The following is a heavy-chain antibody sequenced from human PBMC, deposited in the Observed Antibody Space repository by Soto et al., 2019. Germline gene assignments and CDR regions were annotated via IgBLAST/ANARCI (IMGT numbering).Heavy chain of an antibody. CDR3: AHPAFIEAAGTGYFDY. V-gene: IGHV1-69*01. Sequence: QVQLVQSGAEVKKPGSSVKVSCKASGGTFSSYAISWVRQAPGQGLEWMGGIIPIFGTANYAQKFQGRVTITADESTSTDYMELSSLRSEDTDVYYCAHPAFIEAAGTGYFDYWGQGTLVTGSS. CDR2: IIPIFGTA. D-gene: IGHD6-13*01. J-gene: IGHJ4*02. CDR1: GGTFSSYA.